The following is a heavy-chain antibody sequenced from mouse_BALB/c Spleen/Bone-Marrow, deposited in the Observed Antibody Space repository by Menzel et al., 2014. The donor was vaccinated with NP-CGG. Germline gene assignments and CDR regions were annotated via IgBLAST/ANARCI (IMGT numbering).Heavy chain of an antibody. Sequence: EVKLMESGGGLVQPGGSLKLSCAASGFDFSRYYMSWVRQAPGKGLEWIGEINPDSSPINYTPSLKGKFIISRDNAKNTLYLQMSKVRSEDTALYYCARPRYYGSIFAYWGQGTLVTVSA. D-gene: IGHD1-1*01. V-gene: IGHV4-1*02. CDR3: ARPRYYGSIFAY. CDR1: GFDFSRYY. J-gene: IGHJ3*01. CDR2: INPDSSPI.